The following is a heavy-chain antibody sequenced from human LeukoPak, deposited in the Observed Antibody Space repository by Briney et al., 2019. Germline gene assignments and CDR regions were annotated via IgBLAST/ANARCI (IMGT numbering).Heavy chain of an antibody. J-gene: IGHJ4*02. V-gene: IGHV3-23*01. D-gene: IGHD3-22*01. CDR2: ISGSGGST. Sequence: GSLRLSCSASWIHLSRHAMGWVRQASGKGLEWVSAISGSGGSTYYADSVKGRFTISRDNSKNTLYLQMNSLRAEDTAVYYCAKSARGYYDSSGYDYWGQGTLVTVSS. CDR1: IHLSRHA. CDR3: AKSARGYYDSSGYDY.